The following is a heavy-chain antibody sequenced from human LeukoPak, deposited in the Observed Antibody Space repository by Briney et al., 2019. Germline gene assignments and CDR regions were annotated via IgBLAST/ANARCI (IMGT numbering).Heavy chain of an antibody. CDR1: GFTFSSYA. CDR2: ISSSSSTI. CDR3: AGDTLYYSNGGFDY. D-gene: IGHD4-11*01. J-gene: IGHJ4*02. Sequence: PGGSLRLSCAASGFTFSSYAMSWVRQAPGKGLEWVSYISSSSSTIYYADSVKGRFTISRDNAKNSLYLQMNSLRAEDTAVYYCAGDTLYYSNGGFDYWGQGTLVTVSS. V-gene: IGHV3-48*01.